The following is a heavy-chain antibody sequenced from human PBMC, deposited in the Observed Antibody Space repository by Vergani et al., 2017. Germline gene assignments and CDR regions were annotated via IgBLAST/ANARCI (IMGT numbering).Heavy chain of an antibody. CDR1: GFTFSNFG. CDR3: AKYLRDSTDGLPDS. D-gene: IGHD2-21*02. J-gene: IGHJ4*02. Sequence: QVQLVESAGGVVQPGGSLRLSCAASGFTFSNFGMHWIRQAPGKGLEWLAYIGKDGSNTRYRDAVKGGFTVSRDNSKDILYLQMDSLRSEDTALYYCAKYLRDSTDGLPDSWCPGTLVIVSS. V-gene: IGHV3-30*02. CDR2: IGKDGSNT.